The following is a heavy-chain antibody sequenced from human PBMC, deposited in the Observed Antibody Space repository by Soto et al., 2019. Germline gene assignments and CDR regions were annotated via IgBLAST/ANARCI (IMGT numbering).Heavy chain of an antibody. CDR2: ISYDGSNK. Sequence: GGSLRLSCAASGFTFSSYGMHWVRQAPGKGLEWVAVISYDGSNKYYADSVKGRFTISRGNSKNTLYLQMNSLRAEDTAVYYCAKEAELEPTPAEQNYYFDYWGQGTLVTVSS. J-gene: IGHJ4*02. CDR1: GFTFSSYG. D-gene: IGHD1-1*01. CDR3: AKEAELEPTPAEQNYYFDY. V-gene: IGHV3-30*18.